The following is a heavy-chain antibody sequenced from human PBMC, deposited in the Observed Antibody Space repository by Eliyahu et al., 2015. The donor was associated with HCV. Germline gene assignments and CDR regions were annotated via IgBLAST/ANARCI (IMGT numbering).Heavy chain of an antibody. J-gene: IGHJ2*01. D-gene: IGHD2-15*01. CDR3: ARGQDQLLVIGANWYFDL. CDR2: ISHSGTT. Sequence: QEQLQQWGAGLLKPSETLSLNCAVHGGSFSDHLWSWIRQPPGRGLEWIGEISHSGTTNYNPSLKSRVSISLDTSKNQFSLKLTSVTAADTAVYYCARGQDQLLVIGANWYFDLWGRGTLVTVSS. V-gene: IGHV4-34*01. CDR1: GGSFSDHL.